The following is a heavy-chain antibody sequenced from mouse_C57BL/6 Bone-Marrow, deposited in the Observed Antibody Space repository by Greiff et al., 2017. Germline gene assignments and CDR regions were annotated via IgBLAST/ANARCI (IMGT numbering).Heavy chain of an antibody. CDR1: GYTFTGYW. V-gene: IGHV1-9*01. CDR3: ASRIYYYGSSFAGDY. Sequence: QVQLQQPGAELVKPGASVKLSCKATGYTFTGYWIEWVKQRPGHGLEWIGEILPGSGSTNYNEKFKGKATFTADTSSNTAYMQLSSLTTEDSAISYCASRIYYYGSSFAGDYWGQGTTLTVSS. D-gene: IGHD1-1*01. CDR2: ILPGSGST. J-gene: IGHJ2*01.